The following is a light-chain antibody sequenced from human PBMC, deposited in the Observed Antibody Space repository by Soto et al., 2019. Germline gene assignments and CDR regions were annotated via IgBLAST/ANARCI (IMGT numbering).Light chain of an antibody. V-gene: IGKV1-39*01. J-gene: IGKJ4*01. CDR2: AAS. CDR1: QSISSY. Sequence: IQMTQSPSSLSASVGNRVTITCRASQSISSYLNWYQLKPGKAPKLLIYAASSLQSGVPSRFSGSGSGTDFTLTITSLQPEDFATYYCQQSFITLTFGGGTKVEIE. CDR3: QQSFITLT.